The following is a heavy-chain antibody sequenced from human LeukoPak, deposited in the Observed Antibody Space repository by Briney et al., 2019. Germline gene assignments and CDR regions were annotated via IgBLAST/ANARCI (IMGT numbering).Heavy chain of an antibody. CDR2: PSGGGSTT. D-gene: IGHD2-21*02. V-gene: IGHV3-23*01. Sequence: GGSLRLSSAASGFTFSSTAMSWVPQAPGKGLEWVSAPSGGGSTTFYADSVKGRFTISRDNSKNTLYLQMNSLRAEDTAVYYCAKDPIVVVTAIPGYWGQGTLVTVSS. J-gene: IGHJ4*02. CDR3: AKDPIVVVTAIPGY. CDR1: GFTFSSTA.